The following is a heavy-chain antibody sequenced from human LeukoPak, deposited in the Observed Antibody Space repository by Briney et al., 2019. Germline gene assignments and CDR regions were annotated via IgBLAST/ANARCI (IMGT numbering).Heavy chain of an antibody. CDR2: IKQDGSER. D-gene: IGHD3-22*01. J-gene: IGHJ3*02. Sequence: GGSLRLSCAPSGFTFSTYWMSWVRQAPGKGLEWVANIKQDGSERYYVDSVKGRFTISRDNAKNSLYLQMNSLRAEDTAVYYCARDRGTYYYDTTSHYDAFDIWGQGTMVTVSS. CDR3: ARDRGTYYYDTTSHYDAFDI. CDR1: GFTFSTYW. V-gene: IGHV3-7*01.